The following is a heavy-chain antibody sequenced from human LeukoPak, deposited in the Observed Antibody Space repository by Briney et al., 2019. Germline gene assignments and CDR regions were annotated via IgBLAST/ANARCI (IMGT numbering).Heavy chain of an antibody. CDR3: ARSLYKGRYYYDSSGYYNVDY. J-gene: IGHJ4*02. D-gene: IGHD3-22*01. V-gene: IGHV3-21*01. CDR2: ITGSSSYI. CDR1: GFTFSSYN. Sequence: GGSLRLSCAASGFTFSSYNMNWVRQAPGKGLEWVSCITGSSSYIYYADSVKGRFTISRDNAKNSLYLQMNSLRAEDTAVYYCARSLYKGRYYYDSSGYYNVDYWGQGTLVTVSS.